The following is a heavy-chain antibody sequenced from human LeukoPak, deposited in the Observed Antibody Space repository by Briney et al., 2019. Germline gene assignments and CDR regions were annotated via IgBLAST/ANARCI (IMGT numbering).Heavy chain of an antibody. CDR1: GFTFSSYS. CDR3: ARGAPAAIIINDAFDI. CDR2: ISSSSSYI. J-gene: IGHJ3*02. D-gene: IGHD2-2*02. V-gene: IGHV3-21*01. Sequence: GGSLRLSCAASGFTFSSYSMNWVRQAPGKGLEWVSSISSSSSYIYYADSVKGRFTISRDNAKNSLYLQMNSLRAEDTAVYYCARGAPAAIIINDAFDIWGQGTMVTVSS.